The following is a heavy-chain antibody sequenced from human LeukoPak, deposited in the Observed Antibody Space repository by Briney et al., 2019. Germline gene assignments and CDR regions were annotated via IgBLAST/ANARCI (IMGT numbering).Heavy chain of an antibody. Sequence: HTGGSLRLSCAASGFTVSSNYMSWVRQAPGKGLGWVSVIYSGGSTYYADSVKGRFTISRDNSKNTLYLQMNSLRAEDTAVYYCARTGYFDWFNPDYFDYWGQGTLVTVSS. D-gene: IGHD3-9*01. J-gene: IGHJ4*02. CDR1: GFTVSSNY. V-gene: IGHV3-66*01. CDR3: ARTGYFDWFNPDYFDY. CDR2: IYSGGST.